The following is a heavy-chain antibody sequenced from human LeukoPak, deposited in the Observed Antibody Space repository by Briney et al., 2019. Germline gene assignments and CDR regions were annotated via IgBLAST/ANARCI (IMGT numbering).Heavy chain of an antibody. D-gene: IGHD5-18*01. CDR2: MNPNSGNT. CDR3: ARVDTAMVTSDDAFDI. J-gene: IGHJ3*02. V-gene: IGHV1-8*01. CDR1: GYTFTSYD. Sequence: ASVKVSCKASGYTFTSYDINWVRQATGQGLEWMGWMNPNSGNTGYAQKFQGRVTMTRNTSISTAYMELSSLRSEDTAVYYCARVDTAMVTSDDAFDIWGQGTMVTVSS.